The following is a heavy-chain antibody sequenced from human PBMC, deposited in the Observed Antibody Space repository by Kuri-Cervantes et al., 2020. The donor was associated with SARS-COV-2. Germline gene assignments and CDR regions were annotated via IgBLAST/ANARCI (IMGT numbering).Heavy chain of an antibody. Sequence: LRLSCAVSGGSISRGGYSWGWIRQPPGKGLEWIGYNYHSGSTYYNPSLKSRDTISVDWPKNQFSLKLSSVTAADTAVYYCARELVVPAATGYYYYGMDVWGQGTTVTVSS. V-gene: IGHV4-30-2*01. CDR1: GGSISRGGYS. D-gene: IGHD2-2*01. J-gene: IGHJ6*02. CDR2: NYHSGST. CDR3: ARELVVPAATGYYYYGMDV.